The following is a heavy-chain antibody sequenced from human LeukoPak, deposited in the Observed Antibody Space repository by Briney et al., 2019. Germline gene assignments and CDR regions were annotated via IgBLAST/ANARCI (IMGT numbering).Heavy chain of an antibody. J-gene: IGHJ5*02. D-gene: IGHD2-2*01. V-gene: IGHV3-9*01. CDR1: GFTFDDYA. CDR3: AKGRDKYQLLSKNWFDP. CDR2: ISWNSGSI. Sequence: PGGSLRLSCAASGFTFDDYAMHWVRQAPGKGLEWVSGISWNSGSIGYADSVKGRFTLSRDNAKNSLYLQMNSLGAEDTALYYCAKGRDKYQLLSKNWFDPWGQGTLVTVSS.